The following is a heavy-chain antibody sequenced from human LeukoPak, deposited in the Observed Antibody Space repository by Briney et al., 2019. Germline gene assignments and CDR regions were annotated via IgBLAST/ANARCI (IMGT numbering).Heavy chain of an antibody. CDR1: GYTLTELS. J-gene: IGHJ3*02. D-gene: IGHD5-18*01. CDR3: ARPHTAMVQDAFDI. CDR2: FDPEDGET. Sequence: ASVKVSCKVSGYTLTELSMHWVRQAPGKGLEWMGGFDPEDGETIYAQKFQGRVTMTEDTSTDTAYMELSSLRASDTAMYYCARPHTAMVQDAFDIWGQGTMVTVSS. V-gene: IGHV1-24*01.